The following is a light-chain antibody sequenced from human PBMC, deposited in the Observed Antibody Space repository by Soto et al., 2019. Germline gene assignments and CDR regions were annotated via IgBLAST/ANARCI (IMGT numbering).Light chain of an antibody. CDR3: QQFNIYPLT. J-gene: IGKJ4*01. CDR1: QTGRNNY. CDR2: DAS. V-gene: IGKV3-20*01. Sequence: EMEMTQSAATLSMSPGERATLSCMASQTGRNNYLAWYQQKPGQAPRLLIYDASSRATGIPDRFSGGGSGTDFTLTISSLEPEDFAVYYCQQFNIYPLTFGGGTKVDIK.